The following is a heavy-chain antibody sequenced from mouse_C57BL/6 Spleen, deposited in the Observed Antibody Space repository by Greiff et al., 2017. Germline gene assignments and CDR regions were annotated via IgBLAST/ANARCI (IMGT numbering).Heavy chain of an antibody. CDR2: IDPSDSYT. CDR3: ARRGGLLRYLDY. V-gene: IGHV1-50*01. D-gene: IGHD1-1*01. J-gene: IGHJ2*01. CDR1: GYTFTSYW. Sequence: QVQLQQPGAELVKPGASVKLSCKASGYTFTSYWMQWVKQRPGPGLEWIGEIDPSDSYTNYNQKFKGKATLTVDTSSSTAYMQLSSLTSEDSAVYYCARRGGLLRYLDYWGQGTTLTVSS.